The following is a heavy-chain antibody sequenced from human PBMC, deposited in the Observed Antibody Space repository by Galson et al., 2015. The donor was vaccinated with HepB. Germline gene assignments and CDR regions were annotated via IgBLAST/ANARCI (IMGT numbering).Heavy chain of an antibody. Sequence: SLRLSCAASGFTFSIYAMTWVRQAPGKGLEWVSAIGGSGGSTYYADSVKGRFTISRDNSKNTLYLQMNSLRAEDTAVYYCAKEQYSTSWYTFDYWGQGTLVTVSS. D-gene: IGHD6-13*01. CDR1: GFTFSIYA. CDR2: IGGSGGST. V-gene: IGHV3-23*01. J-gene: IGHJ4*02. CDR3: AKEQYSTSWYTFDY.